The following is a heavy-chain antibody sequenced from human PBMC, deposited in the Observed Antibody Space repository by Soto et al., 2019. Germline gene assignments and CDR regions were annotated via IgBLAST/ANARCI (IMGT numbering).Heavy chain of an antibody. J-gene: IGHJ6*03. CDR2: IKKDGSEK. Sequence: GGSLRLSCAASGFTFSSYWMSWVRQAPGKGLEWVANIKKDGSEKYYVDSVNGRFTISRDNAKNSLYLQMNSLRAEDTAVYYCARDIAARPLSRFDYYYYYYMDVWGKGTTVTVSS. V-gene: IGHV3-7*01. D-gene: IGHD6-6*01. CDR1: GFTFSSYW. CDR3: ARDIAARPLSRFDYYYYYYMDV.